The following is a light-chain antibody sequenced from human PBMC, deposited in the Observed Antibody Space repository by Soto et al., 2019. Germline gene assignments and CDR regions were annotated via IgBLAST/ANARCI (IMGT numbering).Light chain of an antibody. CDR1: SSDVGGYNY. V-gene: IGLV2-14*01. CDR2: DVS. CDR3: RSYTSSSTLL. Sequence: QSALTQPASVSGSPGQSITISCIGTSSDVGGYNYVSWYQQYQGKAPKLMIYDVSNRPSGVSNRFSGSKSGNTASLTISGLQAEDEADYYCRSYTSSSTLLFGTGTKVTVL. J-gene: IGLJ1*01.